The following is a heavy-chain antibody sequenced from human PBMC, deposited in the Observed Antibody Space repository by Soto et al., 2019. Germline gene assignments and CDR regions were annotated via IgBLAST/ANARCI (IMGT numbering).Heavy chain of an antibody. V-gene: IGHV3-23*01. Sequence: GGSLRLSCAASGFTFNSYTMAWVRQAPGKGLEWVSSISGSGSSPSYADSVQGRFIIYRDNSRTTLSLRMNSLRAGDTATYFCAKARCTGNSCYVPDYLGHGSLVTVPS. J-gene: IGHJ4*03. D-gene: IGHD2-8*02. CDR3: AKARCTGNSCYVPDY. CDR2: ISGSGSSP. CDR1: GFTFNSYT.